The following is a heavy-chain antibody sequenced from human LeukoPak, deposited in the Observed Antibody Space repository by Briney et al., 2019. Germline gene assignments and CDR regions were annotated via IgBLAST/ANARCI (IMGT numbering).Heavy chain of an antibody. Sequence: SETLSLTCTVSGGFISSYYWSWIRQPPGKGLEWIGYIYYSGSTNYNPSLKSRVTISVDTSKNQSSLKLSSVTAADTAVYYCASGLVTPSGFDYWGQGTLVTVSS. CDR1: GGFISSYY. CDR2: IYYSGST. D-gene: IGHD2-15*01. CDR3: ASGLVTPSGFDY. J-gene: IGHJ4*02. V-gene: IGHV4-59*01.